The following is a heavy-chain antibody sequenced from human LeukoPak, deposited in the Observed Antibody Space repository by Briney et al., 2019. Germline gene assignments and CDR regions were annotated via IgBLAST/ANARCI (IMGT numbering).Heavy chain of an antibody. J-gene: IGHJ3*02. CDR1: GDSVSSNSAA. Sequence: SQTLSLTCAISGDSVSSNSAAWNWIRQSPSRGLEWLGRTYYRPKWYNDYAVSVKSRITINPDTSKNQFSLQLNSVTPEDTAVYYCARVGQQLVHNAFDIWGQGTMVTVSS. CDR2: TYYRPKWYN. CDR3: ARVGQQLVHNAFDI. V-gene: IGHV6-1*01. D-gene: IGHD6-13*01.